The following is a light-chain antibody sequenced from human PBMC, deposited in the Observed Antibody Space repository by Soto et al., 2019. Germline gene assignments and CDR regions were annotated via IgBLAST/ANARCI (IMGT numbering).Light chain of an antibody. CDR1: SSNIGAGYD. CDR3: QFYDSSLSGVV. CDR2: GNS. Sequence: QSVLTQPPSVSGAPGQRVTISCTGSSSNIGAGYDVHWYQQLPGTAPKLLIYGNSNRPSGVPDRFSGSKSGTSASPAITGLQAEDEADYYCQFYDSSLSGVVFGGGTKLTVL. V-gene: IGLV1-40*01. J-gene: IGLJ2*01.